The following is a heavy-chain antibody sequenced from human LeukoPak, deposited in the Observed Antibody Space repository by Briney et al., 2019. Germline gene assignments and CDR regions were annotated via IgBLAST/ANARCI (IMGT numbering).Heavy chain of an antibody. CDR1: GGSISSGSYY. CDR3: ARTGITGTIDY. CDR2: IYTSGST. D-gene: IGHD1-7*01. V-gene: IGHV4-61*02. Sequence: PSETLSLTCTVSGGSISSGSYYWSWIRQPAGKGLEWIGRIYTSGSTNYNPSLKSRVTISVDTSKNQFSLKLSSVTAADTAVYYCARTGITGTIDYWGQGTLVTVSS. J-gene: IGHJ4*02.